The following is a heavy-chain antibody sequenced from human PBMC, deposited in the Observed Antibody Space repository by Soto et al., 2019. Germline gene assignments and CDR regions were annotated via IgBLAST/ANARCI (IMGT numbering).Heavy chain of an antibody. CDR3: ARAPITMVRGVHHLALGFDP. D-gene: IGHD3-10*01. CDR2: ISAYNGNT. J-gene: IGHJ5*02. Sequence: GASVKVSCKASGYTFTSYGISWVRQAPGQGLEWMGWISAYNGNTNYAQKLQGRVTMTTDTSTSTAYMELRSLRSDDTAVYYCARAPITMVRGVHHLALGFDPWGQGTLVTVSS. CDR1: GYTFTSYG. V-gene: IGHV1-18*01.